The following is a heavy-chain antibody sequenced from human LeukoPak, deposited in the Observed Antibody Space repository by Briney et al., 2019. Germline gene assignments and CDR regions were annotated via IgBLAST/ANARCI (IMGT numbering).Heavy chain of an antibody. CDR1: GXTFSSYG. Sequence: GGSLRLSCAASGXTFSSYGMHWVRQAPGKGLEWVAVIWYDGSNKYYAASVKGRFTISRDNSKNTLYLQMNSLRAEDTAVYYCARDRTSGWTKVYWYFDLWGRGTLVTVSS. V-gene: IGHV3-33*01. J-gene: IGHJ2*01. CDR2: IWYDGSNK. D-gene: IGHD6-19*01. CDR3: ARDRTSGWTKVYWYFDL.